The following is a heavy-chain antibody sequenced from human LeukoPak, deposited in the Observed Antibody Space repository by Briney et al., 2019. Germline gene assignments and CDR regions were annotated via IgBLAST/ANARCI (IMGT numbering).Heavy chain of an antibody. Sequence: GASVKVSCKASGYSFTSYGISWVRQAPGQGLEWMGWISAYNGNTNYAQRLQGRVTMTTDTSTSTAYMELRSLTSDDTAVYYCARVPSGGAFDYWGQGTLVTVSS. D-gene: IGHD2-15*01. CDR3: ARVPSGGAFDY. J-gene: IGHJ4*02. CDR1: GYSFTSYG. V-gene: IGHV1-18*01. CDR2: ISAYNGNT.